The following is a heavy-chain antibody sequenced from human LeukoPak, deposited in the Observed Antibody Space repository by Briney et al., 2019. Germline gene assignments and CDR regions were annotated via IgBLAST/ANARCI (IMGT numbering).Heavy chain of an antibody. CDR2: MNSDGTGT. J-gene: IGHJ3*02. CDR3: AKHPAFDI. Sequence: GGSLRLSCAASGFTFSSYWMHWVRQAPGKGPVWVSRMNSDGTGTMYADSVKGRFTISRDNAKNTLYLQMNSLRAEDTAVYYCAKHPAFDIWGQGTMVTVSS. CDR1: GFTFSSYW. V-gene: IGHV3-74*03.